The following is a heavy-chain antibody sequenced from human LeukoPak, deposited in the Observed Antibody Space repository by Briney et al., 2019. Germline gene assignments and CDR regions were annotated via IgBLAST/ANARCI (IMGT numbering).Heavy chain of an antibody. D-gene: IGHD5-18*01. V-gene: IGHV1-2*02. Sequence: GASVKVSCKASGYTFTGYYMHWVRQAPGQGLEWMGWINPNSGGTNYAQKFQGRVTITTDESTSTAYMELSSLRSEDTAVYYCARGGYSYGYSFDYWGQGTLVTVSS. CDR3: ARGGYSYGYSFDY. CDR1: GYTFTGYY. J-gene: IGHJ4*02. CDR2: INPNSGGT.